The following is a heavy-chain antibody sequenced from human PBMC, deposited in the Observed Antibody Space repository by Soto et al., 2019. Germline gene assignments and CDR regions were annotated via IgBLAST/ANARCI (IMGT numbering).Heavy chain of an antibody. Sequence: PSETLSLTCTVSGGSISSYYWSWIRQPPGKGLEWIGYIYYSGSTNYNPSLKSRVTISVDTSKNQFSLKLSSVTAADTAVYYCARGELSITIFWGGVDYYYYMDVCGKGSTVTV. V-gene: IGHV4-59*08. J-gene: IGHJ6*03. CDR2: IYYSGST. D-gene: IGHD3-3*01. CDR1: GGSISSYY. CDR3: ARGELSITIFWGGVDYYYYMDV.